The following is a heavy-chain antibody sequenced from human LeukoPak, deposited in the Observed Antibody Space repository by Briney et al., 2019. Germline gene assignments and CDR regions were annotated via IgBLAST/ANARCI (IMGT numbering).Heavy chain of an antibody. Sequence: ASVKVSCKASGYTLTGYYMHWVRQAPGQGLEWMGWINPNSGGTNYAQKFQGRVTMTRDTSISTAYMELSRLRSDDTAVYYCARDKVNYYGSGSYARTIDYWGQGTLVTVSS. CDR3: ARDKVNYYGSGSYARTIDY. D-gene: IGHD3-10*01. CDR1: GYTLTGYY. J-gene: IGHJ4*02. CDR2: INPNSGGT. V-gene: IGHV1-2*02.